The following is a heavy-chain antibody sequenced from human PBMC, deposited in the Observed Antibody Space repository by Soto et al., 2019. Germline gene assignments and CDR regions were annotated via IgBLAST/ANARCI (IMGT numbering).Heavy chain of an antibody. V-gene: IGHV1-24*01. D-gene: IGHD3-22*01. Sequence: ASVKVSCKVSGYTLTELSMHWVRQAPGKGLERMGGFDPEDGETIYAQKFQGRVTMTEDTSTDTAYMELSSLRSEDTAVYYCATDLFNYYDSSGYITPFDYWGQGTLVTVSS. CDR2: FDPEDGET. CDR1: GYTLTELS. CDR3: ATDLFNYYDSSGYITPFDY. J-gene: IGHJ4*02.